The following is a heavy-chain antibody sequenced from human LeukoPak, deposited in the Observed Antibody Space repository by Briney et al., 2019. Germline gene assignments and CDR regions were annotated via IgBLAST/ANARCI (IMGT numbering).Heavy chain of an antibody. J-gene: IGHJ4*02. V-gene: IGHV3-30-3*01. CDR3: ARAGSGWYSFGY. Sequence: GRSLRLSCAASGFTFSSYAMHWVRQAPGKGLERVAVISYDGSNKYYADSVKGRFTISRDSSKNTLYLQMNSLRAEDTAVYYCARAGSGWYSFGYWGQGTLVTVSS. CDR1: GFTFSSYA. D-gene: IGHD6-19*01. CDR2: ISYDGSNK.